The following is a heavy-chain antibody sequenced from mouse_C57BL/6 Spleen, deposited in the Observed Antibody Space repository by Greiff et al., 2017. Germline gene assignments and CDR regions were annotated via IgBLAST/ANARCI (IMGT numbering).Heavy chain of an antibody. CDR1: GFTFSSHT. CDR2: ISGGGGNT. D-gene: IGHD1-1*01. V-gene: IGHV5-9*01. J-gene: IGHJ2*01. CDR3: ARAENYYGSSPYYFDY. Sequence: EVQLVESGGGLVKPGGSLKLSCAASGFTFSSHTMSWVRQTPEKRLEWVATISGGGGNTYYPDSVKGRFTISRDNAKNTLYLQMSSLRSEDTALYYCARAENYYGSSPYYFDYWGQGTTLTVSS.